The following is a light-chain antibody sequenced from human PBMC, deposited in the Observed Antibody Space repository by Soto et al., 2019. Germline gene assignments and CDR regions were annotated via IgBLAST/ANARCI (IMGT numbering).Light chain of an antibody. CDR2: EVS. Sequence: QSALTQPASVSGSPGQSITISCTGTSSDVGGYNYVSWYQQHPGKAPKLMIYEVSNRPSGVSNRFSGSKSGHTASLTISGLQSEDEADYFCSLYTSENTYVFGAGTKVTVL. CDR3: SLYTSENTYV. V-gene: IGLV2-14*01. J-gene: IGLJ1*01. CDR1: SSDVGGYNY.